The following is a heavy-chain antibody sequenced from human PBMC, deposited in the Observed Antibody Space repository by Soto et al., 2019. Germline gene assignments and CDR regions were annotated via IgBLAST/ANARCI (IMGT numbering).Heavy chain of an antibody. CDR2: IYSSGST. D-gene: IGHD3-3*01. J-gene: IGHJ5*02. CDR1: GGAIGSHY. V-gene: IGHV4-4*07. CDR3: ARGQRFSDWFDP. Sequence: LSLTCTISGGAIGSHYWTWIRQPAGKGLEWIGRIYSSGSTQYNPSLQSRVTMSLDTSKNQFSLRLESVTAADTAVYYCARGQRFSDWFDPWGQGTLVTVYS.